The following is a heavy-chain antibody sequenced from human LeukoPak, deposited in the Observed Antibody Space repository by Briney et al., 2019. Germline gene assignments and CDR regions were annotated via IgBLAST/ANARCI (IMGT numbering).Heavy chain of an antibody. CDR1: GYTFMTYA. CDR2: ISVYSGNT. J-gene: IGHJ4*02. V-gene: IGHV1-18*01. D-gene: IGHD3-22*01. Sequence: EASVKVSCKASGYTFMTYAITWVRQAPGQGLEWMGWISVYSGNTHYAQKFQGRVTMTTDTSTTTAYMELRSLRSDDTAVYYCARDYYDTSGYFYGSNYWGQGTLVTVSS. CDR3: ARDYYDTSGYFYGSNY.